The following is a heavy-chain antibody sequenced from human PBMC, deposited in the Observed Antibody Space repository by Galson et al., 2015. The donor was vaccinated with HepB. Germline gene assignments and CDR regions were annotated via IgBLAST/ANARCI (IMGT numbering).Heavy chain of an antibody. J-gene: IGHJ4*02. CDR2: IWYDGSNK. CDR3: ARAGEITMVRGVIPFFDY. V-gene: IGHV3-33*01. Sequence: SLRLSCAASGFTFSSYGMHWVRQAPGKGLEWVAVIWYDGSNKYYADSVKGRFTISRDNSKNTLYLQMNSLRAEDTAVYYCARAGEITMVRGVIPFFDYWGQGTLVTVSS. D-gene: IGHD3-10*01. CDR1: GFTFSSYG.